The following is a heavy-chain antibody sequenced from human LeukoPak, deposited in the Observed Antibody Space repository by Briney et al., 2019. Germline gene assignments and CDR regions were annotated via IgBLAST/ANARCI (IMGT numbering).Heavy chain of an antibody. J-gene: IGHJ4*02. CDR3: ARGGGDGYLFDY. D-gene: IGHD5-24*01. CDR1: GGSISSGDYY. CDR2: IYYSGST. V-gene: IGHV4-30-4*01. Sequence: RPSETLSLTCSVSGGSISSGDYYWSWIRQPPGKGLEWIGYIYYSGSTYYNPSLKSRVTISLDTPKNQFSLKLSSVTAADTAVYYCARGGGDGYLFDYWGQGTLVTVSS.